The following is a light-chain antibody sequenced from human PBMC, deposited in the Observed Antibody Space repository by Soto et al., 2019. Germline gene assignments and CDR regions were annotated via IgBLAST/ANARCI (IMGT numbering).Light chain of an antibody. V-gene: IGKV3D-7*01. J-gene: IGKJ1*01. Sequence: EIVLTQSPGILSLSPGERATLSCRASQSVSSNYLAWYQQKPGQAPRLLIYVASSRATGIPARFSGSGSGTAFTLTISSLQPEDFAVYYCQQDYVLPWTFGQGTKVDIK. CDR1: QSVSSNY. CDR3: QQDYVLPWT. CDR2: VAS.